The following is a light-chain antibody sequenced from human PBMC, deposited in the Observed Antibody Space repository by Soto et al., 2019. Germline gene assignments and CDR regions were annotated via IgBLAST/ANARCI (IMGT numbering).Light chain of an antibody. CDR3: LQTIHWPWT. Sequence: DVVMTQSPLSLPVTLGQPASISCRSNQSLKHTFGDTYLNWFHQRPGQSPRRLLYRVSSRDSGVPDRISGSGSDTDFTLKISRVEAEDVGVYYCLQTIHWPWTFGQGTKVDIK. J-gene: IGKJ1*01. CDR2: RVS. V-gene: IGKV2-30*02. CDR1: QSLKHTFGDTY.